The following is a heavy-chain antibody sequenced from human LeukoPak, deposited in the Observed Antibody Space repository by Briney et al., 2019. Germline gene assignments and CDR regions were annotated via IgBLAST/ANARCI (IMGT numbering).Heavy chain of an antibody. V-gene: IGHV3-30*02. J-gene: IGHJ4*02. CDR3: AKDHRSGWYFEA. CDR2: IRYDGSNK. D-gene: IGHD6-19*01. CDR1: GFTFSSYG. Sequence: GGSLRLSCAASGFTFSSYGMHWIRQAPGKGLEWVAFIRYDGSNKYYADSVKGRFTISRDNSKNTLYLQMNSLRAEDTAVYYCAKDHRSGWYFEAWGQGTLVTVSS.